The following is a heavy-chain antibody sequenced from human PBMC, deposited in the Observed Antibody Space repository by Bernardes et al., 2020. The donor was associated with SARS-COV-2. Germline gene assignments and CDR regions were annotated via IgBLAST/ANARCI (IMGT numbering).Heavy chain of an antibody. CDR1: GFTFSDYY. J-gene: IGHJ6*03. V-gene: IGHV3-11*03. CDR3: ASVGRITIFGVVKNDYYYYYMDV. CDR2: ISSSSSYT. Sequence: GGSLRLSSAASGFTFSDYYMSWIRQAPGKGLEWVSYISSSSSYTNYADSVKGRFTISRDNAKNSLYLQMNSLRAEDTAVYYCASVGRITIFGVVKNDYYYYYMDVWGKGTTVTVSS. D-gene: IGHD3-3*01.